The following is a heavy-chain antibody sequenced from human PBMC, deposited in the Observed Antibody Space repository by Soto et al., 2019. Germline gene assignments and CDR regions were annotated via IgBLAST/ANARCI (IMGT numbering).Heavy chain of an antibody. J-gene: IGHJ6*02. V-gene: IGHV3-23*01. D-gene: IGHD3-10*01. CDR3: AREPDRLGLFYYNGMDF. CDR1: EFTFSSYA. Sequence: GVSLRLSCAASEFTFSSYAMSWVRQAPGKGLEWVADISGDGGTTHYADSVKGRFTISRNNFKNILYLEMSSLRADDTAVYYCAREPDRLGLFYYNGMDFWGQCTT. CDR2: ISGDGGTT.